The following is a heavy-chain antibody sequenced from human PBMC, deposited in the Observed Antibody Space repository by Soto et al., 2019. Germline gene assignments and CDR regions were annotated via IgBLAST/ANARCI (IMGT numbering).Heavy chain of an antibody. CDR2: ISYDGSNK. CDR1: AFTFSSYG. Sequence: QVQLVESGGGVVQPGRSLRLSCAASAFTFSSYGMHWVRQPPGKGLDWVAVISYDGSNKYYADSVKGRFTISRDNSKNTLYLQMNSLRAEDTAVYYCAKDRTAYPPYAGMDVWGQGTTVAVSS. V-gene: IGHV3-30*18. J-gene: IGHJ6*02. CDR3: AKDRTAYPPYAGMDV. D-gene: IGHD2-21*02.